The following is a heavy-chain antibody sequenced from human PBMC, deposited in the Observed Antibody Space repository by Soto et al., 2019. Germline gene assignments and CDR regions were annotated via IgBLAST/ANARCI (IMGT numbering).Heavy chain of an antibody. CDR3: ANVRTDSSSWFTPFDY. D-gene: IGHD6-13*01. CDR1: GYTFTSYY. CDR2: INPSGGST. V-gene: IGHV1-46*01. J-gene: IGHJ4*02. Sequence: QVQLVQSGAEVKNPGASVKVSCKASGYTFTSYYMHWVRQAPGQGLEWMGIINPSGGSTSYAQKFQGRVTMTRDTSTITIYMELSSLRSEDTAVYSCANVRTDSSSWFTPFDYWGKGTLVTVSS.